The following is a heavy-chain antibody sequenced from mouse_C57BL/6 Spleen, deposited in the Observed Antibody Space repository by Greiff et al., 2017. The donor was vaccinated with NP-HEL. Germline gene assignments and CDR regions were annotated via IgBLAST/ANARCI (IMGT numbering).Heavy chain of an antibody. D-gene: IGHD2-12*01. CDR2: IDPANGNT. CDR3: ARTYYKGAMDY. V-gene: IGHV14-3*01. CDR1: GYTFTSYT. J-gene: IGHJ4*01. Sequence: EVQLQQSGAELARPGASVKMSCKASGYTFTSYTMHWVKQRPGQGLEWIGRIDPANGNTKYAPKFQGKATITADTSSNTAYLQLSSLTSEDTAIYYCARTYYKGAMDYWGQGTSVTVSS.